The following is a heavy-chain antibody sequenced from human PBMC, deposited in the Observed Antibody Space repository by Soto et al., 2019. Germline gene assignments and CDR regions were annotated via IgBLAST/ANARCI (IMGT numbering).Heavy chain of an antibody. V-gene: IGHV3-30*04. Sequence: PGGSLRLSCAGSGFSFGIYEMHWVRHAPGKGLEGVTFTSYDGSINYYADSVKGRFTMSRDNSKNLLYLQMNSLRTEDTAVYYCVRRSTVSYYAVDVWGQGTTVTVSS. CDR1: GFSFGIYE. CDR2: TSYDGSIN. D-gene: IGHD4-17*01. CDR3: VRRSTVSYYAVDV. J-gene: IGHJ6*02.